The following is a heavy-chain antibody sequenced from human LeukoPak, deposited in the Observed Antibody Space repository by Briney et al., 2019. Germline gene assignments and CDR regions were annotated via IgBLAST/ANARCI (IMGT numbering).Heavy chain of an antibody. CDR1: GYTFTGYY. V-gene: IGHV1-2*02. CDR3: ARGRITMVRANLAFFDY. J-gene: IGHJ4*02. Sequence: GASVKVSCKASGYTFTGYYMHWVRQAPGQGLEWMGWINPNSGGTNYAQKFQGRVTMTRDTSISTAYMELSRLRSDDTAVYYCARGRITMVRANLAFFDYWGQGTLVTVSS. CDR2: INPNSGGT. D-gene: IGHD3-10*01.